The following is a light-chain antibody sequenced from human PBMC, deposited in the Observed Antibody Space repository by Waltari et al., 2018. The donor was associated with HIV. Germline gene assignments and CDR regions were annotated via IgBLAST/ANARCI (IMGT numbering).Light chain of an antibody. CDR1: QSVSSNY. V-gene: IGKV3-20*01. CDR3: PQYGGSSWT. CDR2: GAS. J-gene: IGKJ1*01. Sequence: EMALTQSTGTLSLSQGERATLSCRAGQSVSSNYLAWNQQKPGQDPSLLIYGASSRATGIPDRCSGSWSGTDFTRTISSLEPEDFALYYCPQYGGSSWTFGQGTKVEVK.